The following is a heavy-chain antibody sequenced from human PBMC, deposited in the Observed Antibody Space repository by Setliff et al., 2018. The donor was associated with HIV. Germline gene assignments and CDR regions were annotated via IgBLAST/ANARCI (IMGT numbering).Heavy chain of an antibody. J-gene: IGHJ2*01. CDR3: ARAPCSGGSCAYWYFDL. Sequence: PSETLSLTCTVSGGSLTSYYWSWIRQPPGKGLEWIGYIYYSGSTNYNPSLKSRVTISLATSKNQFSLKLTSVTAADTAVYYCARAPCSGGSCAYWYFDLWGRGTLVTVSS. D-gene: IGHD2-15*01. CDR2: IYYSGST. CDR1: GGSLTSYY. V-gene: IGHV4-59*01.